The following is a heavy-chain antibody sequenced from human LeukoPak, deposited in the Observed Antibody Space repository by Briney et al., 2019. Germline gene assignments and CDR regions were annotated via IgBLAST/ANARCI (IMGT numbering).Heavy chain of an antibody. CDR3: VRHRQWLLFPDY. V-gene: IGHV4-39*01. J-gene: IGHJ4*02. D-gene: IGHD6-19*01. CDR1: GDSISINYN. CDR2: IFYSGAT. Sequence: SSETLSLTCTVSGDSISINYNWGWIRPPPGKGLEWIGSIFYSGATYYSPSLKSRVTISVDTSKNQFSLKLSSMTAADTAVYYCVRHRQWLLFPDYWGQGTLVTVSS.